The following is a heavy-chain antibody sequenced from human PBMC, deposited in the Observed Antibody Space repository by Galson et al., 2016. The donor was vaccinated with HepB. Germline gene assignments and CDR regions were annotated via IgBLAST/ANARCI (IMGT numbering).Heavy chain of an antibody. Sequence: SETLSLTCTVSGGSISGYYWSWIRQPPGKGLEWIGYIYDSGSTNHNPSLKSRLTISIDTSQNQFSLTLTFVTAADTSVYYCARLPSLWDGYFDYWGHGTLVTVSS. V-gene: IGHV4-59*08. J-gene: IGHJ4*01. CDR3: ARLPSLWDGYFDY. CDR2: IYDSGST. D-gene: IGHD1-26*01. CDR1: GGSISGYY.